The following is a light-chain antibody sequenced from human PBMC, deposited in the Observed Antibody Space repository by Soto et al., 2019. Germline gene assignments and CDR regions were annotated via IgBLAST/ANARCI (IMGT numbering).Light chain of an antibody. J-gene: IGLJ3*02. V-gene: IGLV1-51*01. Sequence: QAVVTQPPSVSAAPGQKVTISCSGSNSNVGSNYVSWYQHLLGTAPKLLIYNNNQRPSGIRDRFSGSKSGTSASLAISGLQSEDEADYYCASWDDSLNGPLFGGGTKVTVL. CDR3: ASWDDSLNGPL. CDR2: NNN. CDR1: NSNVGSNY.